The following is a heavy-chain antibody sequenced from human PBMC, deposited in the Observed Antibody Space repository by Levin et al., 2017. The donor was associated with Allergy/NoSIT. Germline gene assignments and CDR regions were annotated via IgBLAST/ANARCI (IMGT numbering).Heavy chain of an antibody. CDR1: GVAFSSYA. CDR2: ISDDGSKK. J-gene: IGHJ3*02. V-gene: IGHV3-30*18. CDR3: AKVSRELVIATDAFDI. Sequence: PGGSLRLSCAVSGVAFSSYAMHWVRQAPGKGLEWVADISDDGSKKYYADSVKGRFTISRDNFKNTLFLQMNSLRVEDTAVYYCAKVSRELVIATDAFDIWGPGTLVTVSS. D-gene: IGHD3-9*01.